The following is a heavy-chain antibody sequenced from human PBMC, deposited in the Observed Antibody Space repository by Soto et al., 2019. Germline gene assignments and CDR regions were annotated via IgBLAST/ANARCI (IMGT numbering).Heavy chain of an antibody. CDR1: GFTFSSYS. J-gene: IGHJ6*02. CDR3: ALGYCSSTSCLYYYYGMDV. D-gene: IGHD2-2*01. Sequence: GGSLRLSCAASGFTFSSYSMNWVRQAPGKGLEWVSSISSSSSYICYADSVKGRFTISRDNAKNSLYLQMNSLRAEDTAVYYCALGYCSSTSCLYYYYGMDVWGQGTTVTVSS. V-gene: IGHV3-21*01. CDR2: ISSSSSYI.